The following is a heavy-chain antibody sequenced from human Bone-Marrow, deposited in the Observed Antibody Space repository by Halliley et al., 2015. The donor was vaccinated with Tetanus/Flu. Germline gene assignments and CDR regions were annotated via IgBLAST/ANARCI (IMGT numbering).Heavy chain of an antibody. V-gene: IGHV3-23*01. CDR1: GFTFSTYA. CDR3: AKGHDYGDNAFAY. D-gene: IGHD4-17*01. CDR2: IGGTGGNR. Sequence: SLRLSCAASGFTFSTYAMSWVCQAPGKGLEWVSNIGGTGGNRVYADSVKGRFTVSRDNSKNTLYLQMNSLRAEDTAVYYCAKGHDYGDNAFAYWGQGTLVTVSS. J-gene: IGHJ4*02.